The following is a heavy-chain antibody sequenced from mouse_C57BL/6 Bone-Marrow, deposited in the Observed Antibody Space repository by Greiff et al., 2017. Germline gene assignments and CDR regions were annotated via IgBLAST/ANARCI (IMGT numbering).Heavy chain of an antibody. D-gene: IGHD1-1*01. CDR3: ARVTTVVATE. V-gene: IGHV1-55*01. CDR2: IYPGSGST. CDR1: GYTFTSYW. J-gene: IGHJ2*01. Sequence: VQLQQPGAELVKPGAPVKMSCKAPGYTFTSYWITWVKQRPGQGLEWIGDIYPGSGSTNYNEKFKSKATLTVDTSSSTAYMQLSSLTSEDSAVYYCARVTTVVATEWGQGTTLTVSS.